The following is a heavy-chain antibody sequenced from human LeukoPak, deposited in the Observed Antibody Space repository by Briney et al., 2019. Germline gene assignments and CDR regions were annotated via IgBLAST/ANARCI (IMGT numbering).Heavy chain of an antibody. CDR2: TYYRSKWYN. D-gene: IGHD1/OR15-1a*01. Sequence: SQTLSLTCAISGDSVSSNSAAWNWIMHSPSRGLEWLVSTYYRSKWYNDYAVSVKSRITINPDTSKNQFSLQLNSVTPEDTAVYYCARGSGNWNRYNWFDPWGQGTLVTVSS. V-gene: IGHV6-1*01. CDR1: GDSVSSNSAA. CDR3: ARGSGNWNRYNWFDP. J-gene: IGHJ5*02.